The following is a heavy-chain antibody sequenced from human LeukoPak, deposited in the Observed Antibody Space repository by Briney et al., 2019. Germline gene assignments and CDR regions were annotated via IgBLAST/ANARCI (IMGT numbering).Heavy chain of an antibody. J-gene: IGHJ4*02. D-gene: IGHD3-10*01. CDR3: ARQYYYGSGDY. CDR2: ISGSSAYI. Sequence: PGGSLRLSCAASGFTFSSYSMNWVRQAPGKGLEWVSSISGSSAYIYYADSVKGRFTISRDNAKNSLYVQMNSLSAEDTAVYYCARQYYYGSGDYWGQGTLVTVSS. V-gene: IGHV3-21*06. CDR1: GFTFSSYS.